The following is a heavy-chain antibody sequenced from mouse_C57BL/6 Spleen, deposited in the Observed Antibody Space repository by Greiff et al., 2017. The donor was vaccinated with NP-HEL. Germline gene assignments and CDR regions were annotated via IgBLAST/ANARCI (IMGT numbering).Heavy chain of an antibody. CDR1: GYTFTSYW. CDR2: IYPGSGST. CDR3: ARNPYYYGSSLYWYFDV. Sequence: VQLQQPGAELVKPGASVKMSCKASGYTFTSYWITWVKQSPGQGLEWIGDIYPGSGSTNYNEKFKSKATLTVDTSSSTAYMQLSSLTSEDSAVYYCARNPYYYGSSLYWYFDVWGTGTTVTVSS. V-gene: IGHV1-55*01. J-gene: IGHJ1*03. D-gene: IGHD1-1*01.